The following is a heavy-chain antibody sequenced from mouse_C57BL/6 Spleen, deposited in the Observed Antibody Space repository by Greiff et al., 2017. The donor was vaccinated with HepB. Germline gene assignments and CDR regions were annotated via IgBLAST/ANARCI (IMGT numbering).Heavy chain of an antibody. J-gene: IGHJ4*01. CDR3: ARGIYYGNYLAMDY. Sequence: VQLQQSGPELVKPGASVKISCKASGYSFTDYNMNWVRQSNGKSLEWIGVINPNYGTTSYNQKFKGKATLTVDQSSSTAYMQLNSLTSEDSAVYYCARGIYYGNYLAMDYWGQGTSVTVSS. CDR1: GYSFTDYN. CDR2: INPNYGTT. D-gene: IGHD2-1*01. V-gene: IGHV1-39*01.